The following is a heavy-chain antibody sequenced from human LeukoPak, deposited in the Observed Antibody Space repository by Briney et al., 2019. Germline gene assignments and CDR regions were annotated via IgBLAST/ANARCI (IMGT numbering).Heavy chain of an antibody. CDR2: ISYDGSNK. D-gene: IGHD5-18*01. Sequence: GGSLRLSCAASGFTFSSYAMHWVRQAPGKGLEWVAVISYDGSNKYYADSVKGRFTISRDNSKNTLYLQMNGLRAEDTAVYYCARSGSGYSYGAYFDYWGQGTLVTVSS. J-gene: IGHJ4*02. V-gene: IGHV3-30*01. CDR1: GFTFSSYA. CDR3: ARSGSGYSYGAYFDY.